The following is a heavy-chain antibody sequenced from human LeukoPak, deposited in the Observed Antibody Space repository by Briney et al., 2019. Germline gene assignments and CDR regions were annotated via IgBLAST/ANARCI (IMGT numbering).Heavy chain of an antibody. CDR3: ARDRYSGNNDFDY. Sequence: ASVKVSCKASGYTFTSYGISWVRQAPGQGLEWMGCISAYNGNTNYAQKLQGSVTMTTDTPTSTAYMQLRSLRSDDTAVYYCARDRYSGNNDFDYWGQRTLVTVSS. CDR2: ISAYNGNT. D-gene: IGHD1-26*01. J-gene: IGHJ4*02. CDR1: GYTFTSYG. V-gene: IGHV1-18*01.